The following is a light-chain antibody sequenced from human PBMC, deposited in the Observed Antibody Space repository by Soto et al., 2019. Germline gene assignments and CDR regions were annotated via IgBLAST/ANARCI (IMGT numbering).Light chain of an antibody. CDR1: QTINSW. V-gene: IGKV1-5*01. J-gene: IGKJ1*01. Sequence: DIQMTQSPSTLSASVGDRVTITCRASQTINSWLAWYQQKPGKAPKLLIYDASSLESGVPSTFSGSRSGTEFTLTISSLQPDDFATYYCQQYNSYTWTFGQGTKVDIK. CDR2: DAS. CDR3: QQYNSYTWT.